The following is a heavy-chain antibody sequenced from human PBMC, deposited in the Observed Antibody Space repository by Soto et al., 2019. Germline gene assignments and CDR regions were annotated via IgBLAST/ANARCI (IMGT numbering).Heavy chain of an antibody. V-gene: IGHV4-39*01. Sequence: PSETLSLTCTVSGGSISSSSYYWGWIRQPPGKGLEWIGSIYYSGSTYYNPSLKSRVTISVDTSKNQFSLKLSSVTAADTAVYYCARGTSSGSWYGFQHWGQGTLVTVSS. J-gene: IGHJ1*01. D-gene: IGHD6-13*01. CDR2: IYYSGST. CDR1: GGSISSSSYY. CDR3: ARGTSSGSWYGFQH.